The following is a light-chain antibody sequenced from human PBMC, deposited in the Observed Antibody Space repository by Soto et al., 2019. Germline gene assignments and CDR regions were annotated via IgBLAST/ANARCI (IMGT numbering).Light chain of an antibody. CDR1: QTVGSF. CDR3: QQRSSWPLT. CDR2: GAS. V-gene: IGKV3-11*01. J-gene: IGKJ4*01. Sequence: EIVLTQSPATLSLSPGERATLSCRASQTVGSFLAWYQQKPGQAPRLLIYGASNRATGIPARFSGSGSGTDFRLTISSLEPEDFAVYYCQQRSSWPLTFGGGTKVEIK.